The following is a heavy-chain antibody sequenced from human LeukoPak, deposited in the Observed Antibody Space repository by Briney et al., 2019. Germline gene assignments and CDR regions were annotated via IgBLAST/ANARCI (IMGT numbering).Heavy chain of an antibody. CDR3: ARDPLGQQLVSN. J-gene: IGHJ4*02. CDR2: INHSGST. V-gene: IGHV4-39*07. Sequence: PSETLSLTCTVSGGSISSGSYYWSWIRQPPGKGLEWIGEINHSGSTNYNPSLKSRVTISVDTSKNQFSLKLSSVTAADTAVYYCARDPLGQQLVSNWGQGTLVTVPS. D-gene: IGHD6-13*01. CDR1: GGSISSGSYY.